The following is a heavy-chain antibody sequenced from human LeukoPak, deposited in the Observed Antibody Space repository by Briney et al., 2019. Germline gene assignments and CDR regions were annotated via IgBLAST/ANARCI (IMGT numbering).Heavy chain of an antibody. Sequence: SETLSLTCTVSGGSFSSHYWSWIRQPPGKGLEWIGYISYSGNTHYNPSLRGRVTISADTSKNQFSLKLSSVTAADTAVYYCARVFYCGSGSYSDYCYYGMDVWGQGTTVTVSS. D-gene: IGHD3-10*01. CDR2: ISYSGNT. CDR3: ARVFYCGSGSYSDYCYYGMDV. J-gene: IGHJ6*02. CDR1: GGSFSSHY. V-gene: IGHV4-59*11.